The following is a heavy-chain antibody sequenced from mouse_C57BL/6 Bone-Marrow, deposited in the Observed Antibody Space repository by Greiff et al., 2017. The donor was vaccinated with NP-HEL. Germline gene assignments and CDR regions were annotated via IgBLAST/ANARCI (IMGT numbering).Heavy chain of an antibody. CDR3: ARDYDPY. V-gene: IGHV1-81*01. J-gene: IGHJ3*01. D-gene: IGHD1-1*01. CDR1: GYTFTSYG. CDR2: IYPRSGNT. Sequence: VKVVESGAELARPGASVKLSCKASGYTFTSYGISWVKQRTGQGLEWIGEIYPRSGNTYYNEKFKGKATLTADKSSSTAYMELRSLTSEDSAVYFCARDYDPYWGQGTLVTVSA.